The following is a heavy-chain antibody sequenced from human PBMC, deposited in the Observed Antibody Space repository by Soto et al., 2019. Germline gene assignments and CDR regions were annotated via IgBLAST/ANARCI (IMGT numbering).Heavy chain of an antibody. V-gene: IGHV1-3*01. CDR1: GYTFTTYP. J-gene: IGHJ3*02. CDR3: ARGLTMVRGLILDAFDM. D-gene: IGHD3-10*01. Sequence: QVQLVQSGAEVKKPGASVKVSCKTSGYTFTTYPMHWVRKAPGQRLEWMGWINAGNGNTKYSQKFQGRVTITRDTSASTAYMELSSLRSEDTAVYYCARGLTMVRGLILDAFDMWGQGTMVTVSS. CDR2: INAGNGNT.